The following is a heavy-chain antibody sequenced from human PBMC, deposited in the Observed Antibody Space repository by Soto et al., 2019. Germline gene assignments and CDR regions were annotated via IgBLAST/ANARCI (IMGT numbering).Heavy chain of an antibody. V-gene: IGHV3-23*01. CDR1: GFTFSSYA. J-gene: IGHJ5*02. D-gene: IGHD3-9*01. CDR2: ISGSGGST. CDR3: ARDPSLYDILSGYQYPYGS. Sequence: EVQLFESGGGLVQPGGSLRLSCAASGFTFSSYAMSWVRQAPGKGLEWVSAISGSGGSTYYSDSVKGRFTISKDNSKHTLYLQMHSLGAEDTAVYYCARDPSLYDILSGYQYPYGSLGQGTLVTVSS.